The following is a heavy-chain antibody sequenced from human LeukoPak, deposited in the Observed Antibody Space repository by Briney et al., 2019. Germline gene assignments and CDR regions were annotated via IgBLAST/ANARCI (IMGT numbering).Heavy chain of an antibody. CDR3: ARGPISNYYGSGSSGGFLLGFDY. CDR2: ISSSSSTI. V-gene: IGHV3-48*02. J-gene: IGHJ4*02. CDR1: GFTFSSYS. Sequence: GGSLRLSCAASGFTFSSYSMNWVRQAPGKGLEWVSYISSSSSTIYYADSVKGRFTISRDNAKNSLYLQMNSLRDEDTAVYYCARGPISNYYGSGSSGGFLLGFDYWGQGTLVTVSS. D-gene: IGHD3-10*01.